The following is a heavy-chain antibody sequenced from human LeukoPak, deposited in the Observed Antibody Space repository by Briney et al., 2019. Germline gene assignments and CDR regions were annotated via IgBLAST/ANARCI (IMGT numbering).Heavy chain of an antibody. CDR3: ARLSSWVFEI. CDR2: ITWNSGNM. CDR1: GFIFNDYA. D-gene: IGHD2-21*02. V-gene: IGHV3-9*01. J-gene: IGHJ3*02. Sequence: PGGSLRLSCAASGFIFNDYAMHWVRQAPGKGLEWVSGITWNSGNMGYADSVKGRFTISRDNAKNLLYLQMNSLRAEDTAVYFCARLSSWVFEIWGQGTMVTVSS.